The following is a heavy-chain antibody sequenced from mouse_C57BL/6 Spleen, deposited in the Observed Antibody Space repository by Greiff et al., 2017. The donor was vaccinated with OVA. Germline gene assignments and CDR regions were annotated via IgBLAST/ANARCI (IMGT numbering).Heavy chain of an antibody. CDR3: ARNGADYYGSSYEAMYY. CDR2: IYPGDGDT. V-gene: IGHV1-82*01. D-gene: IGHD1-1*01. CDR1: GYAFSSSW. Sequence: QVQLQQSGPELVKPGASVKISCKASGYAFSSSWMNWVKQRPGKGLEWIGRIYPGDGDTNYNGKFKGKATLTADKSSSTAYMQLSSLTSEDSAVYFCARNGADYYGSSYEAMYYWGQGTSVTVSS. J-gene: IGHJ4*01.